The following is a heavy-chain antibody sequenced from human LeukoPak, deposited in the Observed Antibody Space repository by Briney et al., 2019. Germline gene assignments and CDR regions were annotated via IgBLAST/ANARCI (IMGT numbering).Heavy chain of an antibody. V-gene: IGHV3-66*01. J-gene: IGHJ6*02. CDR1: GFNVSLNY. Sequence: GGSLRLSCAASGFNVSLNYMTWVRQAPGRGLEWVSFISRGGSTYYADSVKGRFTISRDNSKNTLLLQMNSLRAGDTAVYFCARAHYYDYSYGMDVWGQGTAVTVSS. CDR3: ARAHYYDYSYGMDV. D-gene: IGHD3-22*01. CDR2: ISRGGST.